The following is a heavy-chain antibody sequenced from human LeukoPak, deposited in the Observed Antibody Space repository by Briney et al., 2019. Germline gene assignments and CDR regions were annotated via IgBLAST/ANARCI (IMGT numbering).Heavy chain of an antibody. D-gene: IGHD2-21*02. V-gene: IGHV3-48*02. CDR2: ISSSSTI. CDR1: GFTLSSYS. CDR3: ASAYCGGDCYNGAIDY. J-gene: IGHJ4*02. Sequence: SGGSLRLSCAASGFTLSSYSMNWVRQAPGKGLEWVSYISSSSTIYYADSVKGRFTISRDNAKNSLYLQMNSLRDEDTAVYYCASAYCGGDCYNGAIDYWGQGTLVTVSS.